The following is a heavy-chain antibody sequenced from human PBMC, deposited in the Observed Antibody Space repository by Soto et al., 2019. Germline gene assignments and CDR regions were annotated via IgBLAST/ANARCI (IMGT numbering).Heavy chain of an antibody. CDR2: ISGTGDTK. CDR1: GLFFSDYY. D-gene: IGHD3-10*01. CDR3: AIGGGQIYYKGLDV. J-gene: IGHJ6*02. V-gene: IGHV3-11*01. Sequence: XESLRLSCAASGLFFSDYYLSWIRQAPGKALECVAYISGTGDTKYYADSVTGRFTISRDNPKNSSYLQMNSLRPEDAAVYYCAIGGGQIYYKGLDVWGQGTTVTVSS.